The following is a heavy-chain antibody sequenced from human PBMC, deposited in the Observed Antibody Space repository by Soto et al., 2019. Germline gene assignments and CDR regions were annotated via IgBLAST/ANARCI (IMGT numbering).Heavy chain of an antibody. CDR3: ARHRGMGLFDY. D-gene: IGHD2-8*01. J-gene: IGHJ4*02. CDR1: GGSISSYH. Sequence: SETLSLTCTVSGGSISSYHWTWIRQAPGKGLEWIGNIYYSGTTNYNPSLKSRVTISIDTSKKQFSLKLSSVTAADTAVYYCARHRGMGLFDYWGKGTLVTVSS. V-gene: IGHV4-59*08. CDR2: IYYSGTT.